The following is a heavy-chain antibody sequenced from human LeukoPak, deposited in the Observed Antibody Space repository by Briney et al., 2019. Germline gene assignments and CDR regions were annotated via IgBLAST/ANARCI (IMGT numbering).Heavy chain of an antibody. D-gene: IGHD6-6*01. J-gene: IGHJ4*02. CDR1: VGSFRSGINS. V-gene: IGHV4-39*07. CDR2: IYYSGST. CDR3: ARDIVYSSSSEPIDY. Sequence: SEPWSLTCPVFVGSFRSGINSWGWFPQPQGKGLEGFGSIYYSGSTYYNPSLKSRVTISVDTSKNQFSLKLSSVTAADTAVYYCARDIVYSSSSEPIDYWGQGTLVTVSS.